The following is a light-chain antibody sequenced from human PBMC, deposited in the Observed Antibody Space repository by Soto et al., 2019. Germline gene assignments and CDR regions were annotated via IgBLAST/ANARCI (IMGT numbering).Light chain of an antibody. V-gene: IGKV1-6*01. Sequence: AIQLTQSPSSLSASVGDRVTITCRASQGIRNDLGWYQQKPGKAPNLLIYAASSLQSGVPSRFSGSGSGTDFTLTISSLQHADFETYYCLQDYNYPRTFGQGTKV. CDR3: LQDYNYPRT. J-gene: IGKJ1*01. CDR2: AAS. CDR1: QGIRND.